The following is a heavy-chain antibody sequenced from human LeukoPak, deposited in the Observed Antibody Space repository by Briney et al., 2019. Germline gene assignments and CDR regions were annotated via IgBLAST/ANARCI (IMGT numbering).Heavy chain of an antibody. CDR3: ASLLSGSSDF. J-gene: IGHJ4*02. D-gene: IGHD1-26*01. CDR1: GFTFSSYS. V-gene: IGHV3-21*01. Sequence: PGGSLRLSCAASGFTFSSYSMNWVRQAPGKGLEWVSSISSSSSFIDYADSVKGRFTISRDNAKNSLYLQMNTLRAEDTAVYYCASLLSGSSDFWGQGTLVTVSS. CDR2: ISSSSSFI.